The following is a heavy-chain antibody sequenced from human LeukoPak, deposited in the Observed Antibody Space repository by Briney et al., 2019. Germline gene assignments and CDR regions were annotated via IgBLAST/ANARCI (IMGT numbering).Heavy chain of an antibody. J-gene: IGHJ4*02. CDR1: GYTFTGYY. CDR3: ARDIVGGTVAGTLD. CDR2: INPNSGGT. D-gene: IGHD6-19*01. V-gene: IGHV1-2*02. Sequence: ASVKVSCKASGYTFTGYYMRWVRQAPGQGLEWMGWINPNSGGTNYAQKFQGRVTMTRDTSISTAYMELSRLRSDDTAVYYCARDIVGGTVAGTLDWGQGTLVTVSS.